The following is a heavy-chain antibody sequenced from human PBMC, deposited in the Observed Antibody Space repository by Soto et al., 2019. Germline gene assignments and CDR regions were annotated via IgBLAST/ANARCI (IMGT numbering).Heavy chain of an antibody. J-gene: IGHJ4*02. CDR3: ARYYYDSSGYYPL. CDR2: IWSDGSNK. V-gene: IGHV3-33*01. D-gene: IGHD3-22*01. CDR1: GFTFSSYG. Sequence: QVQLVESGGGVVQTGRSLRLSCAASGFTFSSYGMHWVRQAPGKGLEWVAVIWSDGSNKYYADSVKGRFTISRDNSKNTLYLQMNSLRAEDTAVYYCARYYYDSSGYYPLWGQGTLVTVSS.